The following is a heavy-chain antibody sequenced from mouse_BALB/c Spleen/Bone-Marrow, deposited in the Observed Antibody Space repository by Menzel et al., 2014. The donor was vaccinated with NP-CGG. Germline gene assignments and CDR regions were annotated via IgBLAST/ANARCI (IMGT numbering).Heavy chain of an antibody. CDR1: GLNIKDTY. J-gene: IGHJ2*01. V-gene: IGHV14-3*02. CDR3: ARYRLGTYFDY. Sequence: VQLQQSGAELVKPGASVKSSCTASGLNIKDTYMHWVKQRPEQGLEWIGRIDPANGNTKYDPKFQGKATITADTSSNTAYLQLSSLTSEDTAVYYCARYRLGTYFDYWGQGTTLTVSS. D-gene: IGHD1-2*01. CDR2: IDPANGNT.